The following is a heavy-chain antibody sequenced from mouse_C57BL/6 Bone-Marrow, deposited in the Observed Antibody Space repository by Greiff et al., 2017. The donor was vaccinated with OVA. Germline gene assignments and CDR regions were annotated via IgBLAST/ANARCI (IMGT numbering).Heavy chain of an antibody. Sequence: QVQLQQPGAELVKPGASVKLSCKASGYTFTSYWMHWVKQRPGQGLEWIGMIHPNSGSTNYNEKFKSKATLTVDKSSSTAYMQLSSLTSEDSAVYYCASKLRGGYYAMDYWGQGTSVTVSS. J-gene: IGHJ4*01. V-gene: IGHV1-64*01. D-gene: IGHD1-1*01. CDR1: GYTFTSYW. CDR3: ASKLRGGYYAMDY. CDR2: IHPNSGST.